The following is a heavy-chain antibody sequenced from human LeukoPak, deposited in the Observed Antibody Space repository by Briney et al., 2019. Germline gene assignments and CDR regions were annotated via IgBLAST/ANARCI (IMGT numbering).Heavy chain of an antibody. CDR2: ISFSGTYI. D-gene: IGHD3-10*01. CDR3: ARVGVLAGSKYFDY. Sequence: GGSLRLSCAASGFSFSSYSMNWVRQAPGKGLEWVSSISFSGTYIYYADSLKGRITISRDNARRSLFLQMNSLRAEDTAVYYCARVGVLAGSKYFDYWGQGTLVTVSS. V-gene: IGHV3-21*01. CDR1: GFSFSSYS. J-gene: IGHJ4*02.